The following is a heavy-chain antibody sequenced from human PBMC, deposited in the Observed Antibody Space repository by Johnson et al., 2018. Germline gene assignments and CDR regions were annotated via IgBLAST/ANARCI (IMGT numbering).Heavy chain of an antibody. J-gene: IGHJ3*02. CDR3: RRWGGNPDI. Sequence: VQLQESGGGLVQPGESLRLSCTASGITLNTYDIHWIRQAAGKGLEWLSYISGSGSTIYYADSVKGRFTVSTDTAKNSVILQMNSLRDEDTAVYYCRRWGGNPDIWGQGTMVTVSS. CDR1: GITLNTYD. D-gene: IGHD3-16*02. V-gene: IGHV3-48*02. CDR2: ISGSGSTI.